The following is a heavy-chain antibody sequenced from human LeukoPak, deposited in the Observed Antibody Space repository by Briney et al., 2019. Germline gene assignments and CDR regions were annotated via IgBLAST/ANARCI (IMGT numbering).Heavy chain of an antibody. Sequence: GGSLRLSCAASGFTFSSYAMSWVRQAPGKGLEWVSAISGSGGSTYYAGSVKGRFTISRDNSKNTLYLQMNSLRAEDTAVYYCAKVWRVAALPGRVERWYYFDYWGQGTLVTVSS. V-gene: IGHV3-23*01. J-gene: IGHJ4*02. CDR3: AKVWRVAALPGRVERWYYFDY. D-gene: IGHD2-2*02. CDR2: ISGSGGST. CDR1: GFTFSSYA.